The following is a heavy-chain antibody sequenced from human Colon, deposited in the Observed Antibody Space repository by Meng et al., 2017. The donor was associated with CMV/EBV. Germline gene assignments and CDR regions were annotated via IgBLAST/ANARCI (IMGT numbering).Heavy chain of an antibody. D-gene: IGHD6-6*01. CDR3: ARAIPREYSSSSWYFDY. Sequence: YTFIAYYMHWVRQAPGQGLEWMGWINPNSGGTNYAQKFQGRVTMTRDTSISTAYMELSRLRSDDTAVYYCARAIPREYSSSSWYFDYWGQGTLVTVSS. CDR2: INPNSGGT. V-gene: IGHV1-2*02. CDR1: YTFIAYY. J-gene: IGHJ4*02.